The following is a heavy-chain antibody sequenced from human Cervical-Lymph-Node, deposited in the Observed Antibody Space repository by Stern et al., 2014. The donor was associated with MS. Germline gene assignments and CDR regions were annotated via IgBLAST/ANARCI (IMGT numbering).Heavy chain of an antibody. J-gene: IGHJ6*02. V-gene: IGHV1-2*02. Sequence: QVQLVQSGAEVKKPGASVKVSCKTSGYIFTGYYIHWVRQAPGQGLEWIAWINPNTGGTKYAQKFQGRGTMSRDTSISPAYVELSSLTSDDTAVYYCARDQRGITIFGVVTDYYYLGMDVWGQGTTVTVSS. CDR1: GYIFTGYY. D-gene: IGHD3-3*01. CDR3: ARDQRGITIFGVVTDYYYLGMDV. CDR2: INPNTGGT.